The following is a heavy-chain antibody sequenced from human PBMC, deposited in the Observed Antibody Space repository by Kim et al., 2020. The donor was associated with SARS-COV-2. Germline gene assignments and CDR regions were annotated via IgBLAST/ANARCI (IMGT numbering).Heavy chain of an antibody. CDR2: IIPILGIA. J-gene: IGHJ5*02. CDR1: GGTFSSYA. D-gene: IGHD1-26*01. V-gene: IGHV1-69*04. Sequence: SVKVSCKASGGTFSSYAISWVRQAPGQGLEWMGRIIPILGIANYTQKFQGRVTITADKSTSTAYMELSSLRSEDTAVYYCAIRGSYYNWFDPWGQGTLV. CDR3: AIRGSYYNWFDP.